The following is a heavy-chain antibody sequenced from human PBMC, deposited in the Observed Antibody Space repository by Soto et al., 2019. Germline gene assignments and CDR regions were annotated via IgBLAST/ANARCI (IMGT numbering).Heavy chain of an antibody. D-gene: IGHD3-10*01. CDR1: GGSISSGGYY. CDR2: IYYSGST. CDR3: ATRPPGGPYRGVFDY. Sequence: SETLSLTCTVSGGSISSGGYYWSWIRQHPGKGLEWVGYIYYSGSTYYNPSLKSRVTISVDTSKNQFSLKLSAVTTADTAVYYCATRPPGGPYRGVFDYWSQGTLVTVSS. V-gene: IGHV4-61*08. J-gene: IGHJ4*02.